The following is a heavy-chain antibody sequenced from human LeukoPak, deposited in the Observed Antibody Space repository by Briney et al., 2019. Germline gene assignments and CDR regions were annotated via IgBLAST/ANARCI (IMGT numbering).Heavy chain of an antibody. J-gene: IGHJ3*02. CDR3: ARDFALYGGNEGGAFDI. D-gene: IGHD4-23*01. Sequence: SQTLSLTCAISGDSVSRDSIAWNWIRQSPSRGLEWLGRTYYKSKRYNDYAVSVKSRITINPDTSKNQFSLKLSSVTAADTAVYYCARDFALYGGNEGGAFDIWGQGTMVTVSS. CDR1: GDSVSRDSIA. V-gene: IGHV6-1*01. CDR2: TYYKSKRYN.